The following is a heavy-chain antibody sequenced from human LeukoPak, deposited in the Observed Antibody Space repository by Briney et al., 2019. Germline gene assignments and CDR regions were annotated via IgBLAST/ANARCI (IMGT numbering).Heavy chain of an antibody. CDR3: ARDSGIAAAEYYFDY. J-gene: IGHJ4*02. CDR1: GGSISSSSYY. V-gene: IGHV4-39*07. D-gene: IGHD6-13*01. Sequence: SETLSLTCTVSGGSISSSSYYWGWIRQPPGKGLEWIGSIYYSGSTYYNPSLKSRVTISVDTSKNQFSLKLSSVTAADTAVYYCARDSGIAAAEYYFDYWGQGTLVTVSS. CDR2: IYYSGST.